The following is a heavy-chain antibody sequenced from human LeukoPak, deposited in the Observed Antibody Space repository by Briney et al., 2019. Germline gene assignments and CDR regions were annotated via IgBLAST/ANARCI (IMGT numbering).Heavy chain of an antibody. D-gene: IGHD2-15*01. J-gene: IGHJ5*02. CDR1: GFTVSSNY. Sequence: GGSLRLSCAASGFTVSSNYMSWVRQAPGKGLEWVSVIYSGGSTYYADSVKGRFTISRDNSKNTLYLQMNSLRAEDTAVYYCARDLGCSGGSCYPNWFDPWGQGTLVTVSS. CDR2: IYSGGST. V-gene: IGHV3-66*01. CDR3: ARDLGCSGGSCYPNWFDP.